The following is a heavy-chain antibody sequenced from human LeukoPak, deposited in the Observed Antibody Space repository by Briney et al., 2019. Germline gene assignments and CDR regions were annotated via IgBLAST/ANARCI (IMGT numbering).Heavy chain of an antibody. J-gene: IGHJ4*02. Sequence: GGSLRLSCAASGFTFSSYSMNWVRQAPGKGLEWVSSISSSSSYIYYADSVKGRFTISRDNAKNSLYLQMNSLRAEDTAVYYCARDRASYSGSVLYYFDYWGQGTLVTVSS. CDR2: ISSSSSYI. CDR3: ARDRASYSGSVLYYFDY. D-gene: IGHD1-26*01. CDR1: GFTFSSYS. V-gene: IGHV3-21*01.